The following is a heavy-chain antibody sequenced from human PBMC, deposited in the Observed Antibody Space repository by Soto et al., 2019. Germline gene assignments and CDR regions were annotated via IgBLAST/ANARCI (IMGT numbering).Heavy chain of an antibody. CDR3: AKGVAGWYYFDY. Sequence: EVQLVESGGGLVQPGRSLRLSCAASGFTFDDYAMHWVRQAPGKGLEWVPGISWNVGSIAYADSVKGRFTISRDNAKNSLYLQMNSLRAEDTALYYCAKGVAGWYYFDYWGQGTLVTVSS. CDR1: GFTFDDYA. J-gene: IGHJ4*02. D-gene: IGHD2-15*01. V-gene: IGHV3-9*01. CDR2: ISWNVGSI.